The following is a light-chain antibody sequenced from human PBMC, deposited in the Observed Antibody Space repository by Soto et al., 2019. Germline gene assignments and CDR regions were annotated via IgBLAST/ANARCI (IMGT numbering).Light chain of an antibody. CDR3: SSFTTTSTHV. V-gene: IGLV2-14*01. CDR2: EVN. Sequence: QSALTQPASPSGSPGQSITISCTGTSSDIGAYDYVSWFQQHPGKAPKLMISEVNNRPSGVSNRFSGSKSGNTAYLTISGLQVEDEAEYFCSSFTTTSTHVFGTGTKVTVL. CDR1: SSDIGAYDY. J-gene: IGLJ1*01.